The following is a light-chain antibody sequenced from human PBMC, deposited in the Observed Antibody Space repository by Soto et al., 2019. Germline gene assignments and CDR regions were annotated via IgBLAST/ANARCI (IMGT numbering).Light chain of an antibody. CDR2: AAS. CDR3: QQSYSTPPET. J-gene: IGKJ1*01. Sequence: DIQMTQSPSSLSASVGDRVTITCRASQSISSYLNWYQQKPGKAPKLLIYAASSLQSGVQSRFSGSGSGTDFTLTISSLQPEDFATYYCQQSYSTPPETFGQGTKVEIK. V-gene: IGKV1-39*01. CDR1: QSISSY.